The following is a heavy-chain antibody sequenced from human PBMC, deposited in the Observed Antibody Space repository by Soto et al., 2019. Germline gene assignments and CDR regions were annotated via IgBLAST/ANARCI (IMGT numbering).Heavy chain of an antibody. CDR3: ARGDRGGFDL. V-gene: IGHV3-74*01. D-gene: IGHD2-21*02. CDR1: GFTFSYYW. CDR2: IHSDGSRT. Sequence: SLRLSCAASGFTFSYYWMHWIRLAPGQGLVWVSHIHSDGSRTTYADSVKGRFIISRDNAKNTVSLQMNSLRVEDTAVYFCARGDRGGFDLWGQGTMVTVSS. J-gene: IGHJ3*01.